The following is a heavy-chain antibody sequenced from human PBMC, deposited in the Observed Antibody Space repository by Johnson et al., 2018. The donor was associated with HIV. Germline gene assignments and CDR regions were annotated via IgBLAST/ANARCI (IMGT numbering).Heavy chain of an antibody. Sequence: VHLVESGGGVVQPGRSLRLSCAASGFTFRSYAIHWVRQAPGKGLEWVAVISYDGTNKYSADSVKGRFTISRDNSKNTLYLQMNSLRAEDTAVYYCARDQRGDIIPTTYDAFDIWGQGTMVTVSS. CDR1: GFTFRSYA. V-gene: IGHV3-30-3*01. CDR3: ARDQRGDIIPTTYDAFDI. CDR2: ISYDGTNK. D-gene: IGHD5-12*01. J-gene: IGHJ3*02.